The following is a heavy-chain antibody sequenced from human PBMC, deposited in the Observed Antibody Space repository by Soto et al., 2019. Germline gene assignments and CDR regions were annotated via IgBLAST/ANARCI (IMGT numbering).Heavy chain of an antibody. CDR1: GFTFSSYA. CDR2: ISVSGGST. V-gene: IGHV3-23*01. D-gene: IGHD6-19*01. CDR3: AKDRVVTIIAVAGTIDY. Sequence: GGSLRRSCAASGFTFSSYAMSWVRQAPGKGLEWVSAISVSGGSTYYADSVKGRFTISRDNSKNTLYLQMNSLRAEDTAVYYCAKDRVVTIIAVAGTIDYWGQGTLVTVSS. J-gene: IGHJ4*02.